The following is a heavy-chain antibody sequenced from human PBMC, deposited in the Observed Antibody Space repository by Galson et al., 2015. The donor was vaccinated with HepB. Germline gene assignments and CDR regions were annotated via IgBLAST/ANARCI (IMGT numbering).Heavy chain of an antibody. Sequence: ETLSLTCTVSGGSISSYYWSWIRQPPGKGLEWIGYIYYSGSTNYNPSLKSRVTISVDTSKNQFSLKLSSVTAADTAVYYCARDFRMTYWGQGTLVTVSS. V-gene: IGHV4-59*01. CDR1: GGSISSYY. D-gene: IGHD2-15*01. CDR3: ARDFRMTY. J-gene: IGHJ4*02. CDR2: IYYSGST.